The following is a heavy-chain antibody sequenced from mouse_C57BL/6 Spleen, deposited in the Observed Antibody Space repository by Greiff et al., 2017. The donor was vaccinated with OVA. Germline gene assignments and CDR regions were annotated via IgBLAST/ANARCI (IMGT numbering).Heavy chain of an antibody. J-gene: IGHJ4*01. D-gene: IGHD2-4*01. CDR1: GYSFTGYY. CDR2: INPSTGGT. CDR3: ARSGYYDYDDGRYYAMDY. V-gene: IGHV1-42*01. Sequence: EVQVVESGPELVKPGASVKISCKASGYSFTGYYMNWVKQSPEKSLEWIGEINPSTGGTTYNQKFKAKATLTVDKSSSTAYMQLKSLTSEDSAVYYCARSGYYDYDDGRYYAMDYWGQGTSVTVSS.